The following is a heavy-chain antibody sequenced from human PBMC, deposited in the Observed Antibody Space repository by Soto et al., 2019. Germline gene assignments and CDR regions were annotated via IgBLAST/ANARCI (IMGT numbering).Heavy chain of an antibody. CDR3: AKDRRMVVAATGRYGMDV. V-gene: IGHV3-30*02. CDR1: GFTFSSYG. Sequence: GGSLRLSCAASGFTFSSYGMHWVRQAPGKGLEWVAVIWYDESNKYYADSVKGRFTISRDNSKNTLYLQMNSLRAEDTAVYYCAKDRRMVVAATGRYGMDVWGQGTTVTVSS. J-gene: IGHJ6*02. CDR2: IWYDESNK. D-gene: IGHD2-15*01.